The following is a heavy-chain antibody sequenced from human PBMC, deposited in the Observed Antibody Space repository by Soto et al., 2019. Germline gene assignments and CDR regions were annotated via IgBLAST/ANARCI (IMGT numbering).Heavy chain of an antibody. D-gene: IGHD2-2*01. CDR3: AREGVVVPAARPYNWFDP. CDR2: IIPIFGTA. CDR1: GGTFSSYA. Sequence: QVQLVQSGAEVKKPGSSVKVSCKASGGTFSSYAISWVRQAPGQGLEWMGGIIPIFGTANYAQKFQGRVTITADESTSTAYMELSSLRSEETAVYYCAREGVVVPAARPYNWFDPWGQGTLVTVSS. J-gene: IGHJ5*02. V-gene: IGHV1-69*01.